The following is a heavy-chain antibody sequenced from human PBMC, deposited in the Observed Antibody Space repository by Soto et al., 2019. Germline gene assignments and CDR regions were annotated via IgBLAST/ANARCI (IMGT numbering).Heavy chain of an antibody. Sequence: SETLSLTCSVSGGSMSEYFWSWIRQSPGKGLEWIGYIYYLGSTDYNPSLKSRVTISVDTSKRQFSLRLTSVTAADTAVYYCARDGYDGSGSPYPAYWGPGTQVTVSS. CDR1: GGSMSEYF. CDR2: IYYLGST. V-gene: IGHV4-59*01. D-gene: IGHD3-10*01. J-gene: IGHJ4*02. CDR3: ARDGYDGSGSPYPAY.